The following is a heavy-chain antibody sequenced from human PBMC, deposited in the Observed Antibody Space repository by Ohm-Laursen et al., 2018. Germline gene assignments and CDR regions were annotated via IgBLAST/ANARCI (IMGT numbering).Heavy chain of an antibody. J-gene: IGHJ4*02. V-gene: IGHV1-18*01. CDR1: GYPYTSYG. CDR2: ISPYNAKT. Sequence: ASVKVSCKASGYPYTSYGISWMRQAPGQGLEWMGWISPYNAKTNYAQKFQGRVTLTTDTSTSTAYMELRSLRSDDTAVYYCARVWRTTDFWGQGTLVTVSS. CDR3: ARVWRTTDF. D-gene: IGHD4-11*01.